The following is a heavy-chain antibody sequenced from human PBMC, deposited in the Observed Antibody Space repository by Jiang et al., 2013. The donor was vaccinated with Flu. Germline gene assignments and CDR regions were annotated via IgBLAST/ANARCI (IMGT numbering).Heavy chain of an antibody. CDR1: GFTVSSNY. D-gene: IGHD1-1*01. Sequence: EVQLVESGGGLVQPGGSLRLSCAASGFTVSSNYMSWVRQAPGKGLEWVSVIYSGGSTYYADSVKGRFTISRHNSKNTLCLQMNSLRAEDTAVYYCARAPRTGTLYFDYWGQGTLVTVSS. CDR2: IYSGGST. CDR3: ARAPRTGTLYFDY. V-gene: IGHV3-53*04. J-gene: IGHJ4*02.